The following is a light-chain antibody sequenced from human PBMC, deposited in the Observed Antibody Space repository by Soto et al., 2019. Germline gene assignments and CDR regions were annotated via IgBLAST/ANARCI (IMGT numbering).Light chain of an antibody. J-gene: IGKJ2*01. Sequence: DIQMTQSPSSLSASVGDRVTITCRASQGIRTDLGWYQQKPGKAPRLLIYATSNLQSGVTSRISGSGSGTEFTLTISSLRPEDFATYFCQQSYSAQYTFGQGTKVDI. CDR1: QGIRTD. CDR3: QQSYSAQYT. CDR2: ATS. V-gene: IGKV1-39*01.